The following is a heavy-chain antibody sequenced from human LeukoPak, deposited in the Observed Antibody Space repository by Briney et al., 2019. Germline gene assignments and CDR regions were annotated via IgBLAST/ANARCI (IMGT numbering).Heavy chain of an antibody. CDR3: ARKRCGAYYRPFDY. Sequence: SETLSLTCSVSGGSISNFYWSWTRQSAGKGLEWIGRMSANGNTNYNPSLQSRATMSVDTSKNQFSLNLTSVTAADTAVYFCARKRCGAYYRPFDYWGQGILVTVSS. J-gene: IGHJ4*02. CDR2: MSANGNT. CDR1: GGSISNFY. D-gene: IGHD1-26*01. V-gene: IGHV4-4*07.